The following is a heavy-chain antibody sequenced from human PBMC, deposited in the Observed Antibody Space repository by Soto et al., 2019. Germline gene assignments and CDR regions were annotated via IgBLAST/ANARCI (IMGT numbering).Heavy chain of an antibody. CDR1: GFTFSSYA. CDR3: ARDRITMVRGVTVYYYYGMDV. D-gene: IGHD3-10*01. V-gene: IGHV3-30-3*01. J-gene: IGHJ6*02. CDR2: ISYDGSNK. Sequence: VGSLRLSCAASGFTFSSYAMHWVRQAPGKGLEWVAVISYDGSNKYYADSVKGRFTISRDNSKNTLYLQMNSLRAEDTAVYYCARDRITMVRGVTVYYYYGMDVWGQGTTVTVSS.